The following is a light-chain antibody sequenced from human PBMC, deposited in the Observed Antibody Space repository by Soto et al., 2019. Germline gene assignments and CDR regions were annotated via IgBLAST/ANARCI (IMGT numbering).Light chain of an antibody. V-gene: IGKV3-20*01. J-gene: IGKJ2*01. CDR2: GAS. Sequence: EIVLTQSPGTLSLSPGERATLSCRASQSVSSSYLAWYQQKPGQAPRLLIYGASSRATGIPDRFSGSGSGTDFTLTISRLEPEEFAVYYCQQYGSSPPNTFGQGTTREIK. CDR1: QSVSSSY. CDR3: QQYGSSPPNT.